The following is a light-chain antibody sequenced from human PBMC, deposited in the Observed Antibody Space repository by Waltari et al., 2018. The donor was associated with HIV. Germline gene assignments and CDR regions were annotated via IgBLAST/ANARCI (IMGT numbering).Light chain of an antibody. J-gene: IGLJ1*01. CDR3: QSADTSGTRV. CDR2: KDT. Sequence: SFELTQPPSVSVSPGQTARITCSGDALAKQYTYWYQQKPGQAPVVVIYKDTARPSGIPERFSGSSSGTTVTLTISAVQADDEADYYCQSADTSGTRVFASGTKVTVL. CDR1: ALAKQY. V-gene: IGLV3-25*03.